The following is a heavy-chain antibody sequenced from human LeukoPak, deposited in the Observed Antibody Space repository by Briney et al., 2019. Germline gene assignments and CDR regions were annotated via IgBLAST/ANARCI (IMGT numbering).Heavy chain of an antibody. CDR2: IIPIFGTA. V-gene: IGHV1-69*05. D-gene: IGHD3-9*01. J-gene: IGHJ4*02. Sequence: ASVKVSCKASGGTFGSYAISWVRQSPGQELEWMGGIIPIFGTANYAQKFQGRVTITTDESTSTAYMELSSLRSEDTAVYYCARVGYYDILTGYYKEGYFDYWGQGTLVTVSS. CDR3: ARVGYYDILTGYYKEGYFDY. CDR1: GGTFGSYA.